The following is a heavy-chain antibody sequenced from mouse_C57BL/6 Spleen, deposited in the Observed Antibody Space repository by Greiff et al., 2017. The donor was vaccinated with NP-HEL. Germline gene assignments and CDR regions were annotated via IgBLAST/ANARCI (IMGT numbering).Heavy chain of an antibody. Sequence: QVQLQQPGAELVKPGASVKLSCKASGYTFTSYWMHWVKQRPGQGLEWIGMIHPNSGSTNYNEKFKSKATLTVDKSSSTAYMQLSSLTSEDSAVYYCEMTTVLYWYFDVWGTGTTVTVSS. D-gene: IGHD1-1*01. J-gene: IGHJ1*03. CDR2: IHPNSGST. V-gene: IGHV1-64*01. CDR3: EMTTVLYWYFDV. CDR1: GYTFTSYW.